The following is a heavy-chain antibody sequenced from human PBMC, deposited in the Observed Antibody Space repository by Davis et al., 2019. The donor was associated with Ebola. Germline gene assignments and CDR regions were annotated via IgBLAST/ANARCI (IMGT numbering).Heavy chain of an antibody. CDR2: IYYSGST. CDR3: AKNRTSGIFDL. CDR1: GGYMRGSNYY. J-gene: IGHJ3*01. V-gene: IGHV4-39*02. Sequence: PSETLSFTCIVSGGYMRGSNYYWGWIRQPPGKGLEWIGSIYYSGSTHYNPSLKSRVTMSVDTSRNHFSLKLSSVTAADSAVYYCAKNRTSGIFDLWGQGTMVTVS. D-gene: IGHD1-14*01.